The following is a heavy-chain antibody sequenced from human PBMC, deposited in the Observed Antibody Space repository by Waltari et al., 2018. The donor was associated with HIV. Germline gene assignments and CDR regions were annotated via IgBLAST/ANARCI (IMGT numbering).Heavy chain of an antibody. CDR2: IYPGDSDA. CDR1: GTTLAGPW. Sequence: EETLVQSGAEVNEPGESLQLSCKSLGTTLAGPWVGWVRQMPGQGLEWMGVIYPGDSDAVYSPSFQGRVIMSTDSSISTVYLQWSSLRASDTAMYYCARRKGDYRTAFDIWGQGTMVTASS. D-gene: IGHD4-17*01. CDR3: ARRKGDYRTAFDI. J-gene: IGHJ3*02. V-gene: IGHV5-51*01.